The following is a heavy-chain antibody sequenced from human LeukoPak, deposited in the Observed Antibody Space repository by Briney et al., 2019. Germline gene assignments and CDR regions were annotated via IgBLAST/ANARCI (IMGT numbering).Heavy chain of an antibody. V-gene: IGHV4-59*01. CDR2: IYYSGST. CDR3: ARGGSYGGNSGRYNP. Sequence: SETLSITCTVSGGSIRSYYWSWIRQPPGKGLEWIGYIYYSGSTNYNPSLKSRVTISVDTSKNQFSLKLSSVTAADTAVYYCARGGSYGGNSGRYNPWGQGTLVTVSS. CDR1: GGSIRSYY. D-gene: IGHD4-23*01. J-gene: IGHJ5*02.